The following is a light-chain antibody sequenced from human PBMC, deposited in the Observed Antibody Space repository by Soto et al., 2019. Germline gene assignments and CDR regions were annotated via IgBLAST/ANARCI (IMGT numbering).Light chain of an antibody. V-gene: IGKV1-9*01. CDR3: LQFNSHPRT. Sequence: IQLTQSPSSLSASVGDRVTITCRASQGISSYLAWYQQKPGKAPKLLIYAASTLQSGVPSRFSGSGSGTDFTVTISSLQPEDFATYYCLQFNSHPRTFGQGTKVEIK. J-gene: IGKJ1*01. CDR2: AAS. CDR1: QGISSY.